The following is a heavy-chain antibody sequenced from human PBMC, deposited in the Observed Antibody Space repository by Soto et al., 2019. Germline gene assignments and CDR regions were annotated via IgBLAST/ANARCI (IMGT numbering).Heavy chain of an antibody. CDR3: ARNRAVPYYGSGSYYLNWFDP. CDR2: IYYSGST. D-gene: IGHD3-10*01. V-gene: IGHV4-30-4*01. CDR1: GGSISSGDYY. J-gene: IGHJ5*02. Sequence: SETLSLTCTVSGGSISSGDYYWSWIRQPPGKGLEWIGYIYYSGSTYYNPSLKSRVTISVDTSKNQFSLKLSSVTAADTAVYYCARNRAVPYYGSGSYYLNWFDPWGQGTLVTVSS.